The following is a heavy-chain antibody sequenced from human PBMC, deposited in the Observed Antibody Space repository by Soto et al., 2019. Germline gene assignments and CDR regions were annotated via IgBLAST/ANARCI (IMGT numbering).Heavy chain of an antibody. D-gene: IGHD3-22*01. J-gene: IGHJ6*02. CDR1: GGSFSGYY. CDR2: INHSGST. Sequence: QVQLQQWGAGLLKPSETLSLTCAVYGGSFSGYYWSWIRQPPGKGPEWIGEINHSGSTNYNPSLKSRVNRSVDTSNKQYSLQLRCVTAADTAVYYCARGKFWLLTYYYYGMDVWGQGTTVTVSS. CDR3: ARGKFWLLTYYYYGMDV. V-gene: IGHV4-34*01.